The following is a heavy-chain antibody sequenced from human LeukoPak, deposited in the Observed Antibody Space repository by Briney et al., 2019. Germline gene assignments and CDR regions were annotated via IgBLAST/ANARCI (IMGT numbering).Heavy chain of an antibody. V-gene: IGHV3-30-3*01. D-gene: IGHD3-10*01. Sequence: GGSLRLSCAASGFIFSAMHWVRQAPGKGLEWVAVTSYDGGKSYYADSVKGRFTISRDNAKNSLYLQMNGLRAEDTAVYYCARVLWFEDYDAFDIWGQGTMVTVSS. CDR3: ARVLWFEDYDAFDI. CDR1: GFIFSA. CDR2: TSYDGGKS. J-gene: IGHJ3*02.